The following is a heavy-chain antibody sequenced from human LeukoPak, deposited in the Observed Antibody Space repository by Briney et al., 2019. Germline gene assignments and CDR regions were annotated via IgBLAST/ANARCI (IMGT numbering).Heavy chain of an antibody. Sequence: GGFLRLSCAATGFTYSSYAMNWVRQAPGKRLEWVSGISGSGGNTYYADSVKGRFTISRDNSKNMLYLEMNSLRTEDTAVYYCAKGGRGSGSYNYFDKWGQGTLVTVSS. CDR2: ISGSGGNT. CDR1: GFTYSSYA. V-gene: IGHV3-23*01. CDR3: AKGGRGSGSYNYFDK. J-gene: IGHJ4*02. D-gene: IGHD3-10*01.